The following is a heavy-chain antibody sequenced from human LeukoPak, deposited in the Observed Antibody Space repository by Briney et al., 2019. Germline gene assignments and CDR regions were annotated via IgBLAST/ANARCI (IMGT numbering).Heavy chain of an antibody. CDR1: GFSFSTYS. D-gene: IGHD6-19*01. CDR3: TRDVRDEYTSGWYPIGY. Sequence: GGSLRLSCAASGFSFSTYSMNWVRQAPGKGLEWVSTISSGGRYVYYADSVKGRFTISRDNAKNSLYLQMNSLRAEDTAVYYCTRDVRDEYTSGWYPIGYWGQGTLVIVSS. V-gene: IGHV3-21*01. J-gene: IGHJ4*02. CDR2: ISSGGRYV.